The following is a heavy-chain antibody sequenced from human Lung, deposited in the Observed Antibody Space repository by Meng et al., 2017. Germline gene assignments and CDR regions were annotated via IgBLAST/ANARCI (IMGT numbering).Heavy chain of an antibody. J-gene: IGHJ4*02. CDR1: GYNSPDYW. CDR3: ARDEDISAAGKLFGDY. V-gene: IGHV1-2*06. Sequence: QVNVAEAGAEGKRPGASVKVSCKPAGYNSPDYWIRWGGRARGQGLEWRGRIDATSGDTHYAQRFQGRVTMTGDTSISTAYMELSGLRSDDTAMYYCARDEDISAAGKLFGDYWGQGTLVTVSS. D-gene: IGHD6-13*01. CDR2: IDATSGDT.